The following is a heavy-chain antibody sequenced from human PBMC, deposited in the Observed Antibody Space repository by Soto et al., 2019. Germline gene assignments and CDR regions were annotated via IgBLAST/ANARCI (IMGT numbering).Heavy chain of an antibody. Sequence: ASVKVSCKASGYTFTSYGISWVRQAPGQGLEWMGWISAYNGNTNYAQKLQGRVTMTTDTSTSTAYMELRSLRSDDTAVYYCAGDFPPTGTNDAFDIWGQGTMVTVSS. CDR1: GYTFTSYG. D-gene: IGHD1-7*01. J-gene: IGHJ3*02. CDR3: AGDFPPTGTNDAFDI. V-gene: IGHV1-18*04. CDR2: ISAYNGNT.